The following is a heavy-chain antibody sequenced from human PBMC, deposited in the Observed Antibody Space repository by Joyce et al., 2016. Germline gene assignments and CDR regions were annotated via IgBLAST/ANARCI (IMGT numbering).Heavy chain of an antibody. J-gene: IGHJ4*02. V-gene: IGHV3-30*04. CDR3: ARGGFGGVNDAFDS. Sequence: QVQLVESGGGVVQPGRSLRLSCAASGFTFGAYAMHWVRQTPGGGLEWGAALSSNGGQQHYADSGRGRFTISRDESKKVLYLQMNSLTLKDTAVYFCARGGFGGVNDAFDSWGQGSLVTVSS. CDR1: GFTFGAYA. CDR2: LSSNGGQQ. D-gene: IGHD4-23*01.